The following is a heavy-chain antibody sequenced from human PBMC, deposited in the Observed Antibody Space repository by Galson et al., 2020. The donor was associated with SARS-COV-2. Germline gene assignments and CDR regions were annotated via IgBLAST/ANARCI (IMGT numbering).Heavy chain of an antibody. J-gene: IGHJ5*02. D-gene: IGHD5-18*01. CDR3: TRAGIQLWLLDWFDP. CDR2: IRSKAYGGTT. CDR1: GFTFGDYA. V-gene: IGHV3-49*03. Sequence: GGSLRLSCTASGFTFGDYAMSWLRQAPGKGLEWVGFIRSKAYGGTTEYAASVKGRFTISRDDSKSIAYLQMNSLKTEDTAVYYCTRAGIQLWLLDWFDPWGQGTLVTVSS.